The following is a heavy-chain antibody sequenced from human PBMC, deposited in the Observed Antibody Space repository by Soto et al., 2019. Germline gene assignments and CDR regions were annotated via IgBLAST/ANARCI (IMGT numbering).Heavy chain of an antibody. Sequence: QVQLQQWGAGLLKPSETLSLTCAVYGGSFSGYYWSWIRQPPGKGLEWIGEINHSGSTNYNPSLKSRVTISVDTSKNQFPLKLSSVTAADTAVYYCARPAIAAVVSAFDYWGQGTLVTVSS. CDR2: INHSGST. V-gene: IGHV4-34*01. D-gene: IGHD6-13*01. J-gene: IGHJ4*02. CDR1: GGSFSGYY. CDR3: ARPAIAAVVSAFDY.